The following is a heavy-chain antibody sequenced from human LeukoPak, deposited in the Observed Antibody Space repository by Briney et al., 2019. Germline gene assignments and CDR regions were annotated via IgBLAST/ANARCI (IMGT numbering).Heavy chain of an antibody. CDR3: ARSGVPSGDDMDV. V-gene: IGHV3-74*01. J-gene: IGHJ6*02. Sequence: GGCLRLSCVTSGFTFSSYWMHWVRQAPGKGLVWVSRIRGVETSTGYADSVKGRFTISRDTAENTLYLQMSSLRVEDTAVYYCARSGVPSGDDMDVWGQGITVTVSS. CDR1: GFTFSSYW. CDR2: IRGVETST. D-gene: IGHD1-26*01.